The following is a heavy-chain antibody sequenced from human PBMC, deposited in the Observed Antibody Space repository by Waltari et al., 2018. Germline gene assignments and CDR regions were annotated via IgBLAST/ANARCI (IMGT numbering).Heavy chain of an antibody. CDR3: ARCSSSWYEDY. Sequence: QVQLQESGPGLVTPSQTLSLTCTVPGGSIRSGSYYWSWIRQPAGKGLEWIGRIYTSGSTNYNPSLKSRVTISVDTSKNQFSLKLSSVTAADTAVYYCARCSSSWYEDYWGQGTLVTVSS. D-gene: IGHD6-13*01. CDR1: GGSIRSGSYY. J-gene: IGHJ4*02. CDR2: IYTSGST. V-gene: IGHV4-61*02.